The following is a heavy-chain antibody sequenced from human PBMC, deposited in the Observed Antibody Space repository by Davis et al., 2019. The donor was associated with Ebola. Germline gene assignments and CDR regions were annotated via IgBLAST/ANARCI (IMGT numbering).Heavy chain of an antibody. Sequence: ASVQVSCKASGYTFTSYAMHCVPQAPGHRLEWMGWINAGNGNTTYSQKFQGRVTITRDTSASTAYMELSSLRSEDTAVYYCARISGYDPDYWGQGTLVTVSS. D-gene: IGHD5-12*01. CDR3: ARISGYDPDY. J-gene: IGHJ4*02. CDR1: GYTFTSYA. CDR2: INAGNGNT. V-gene: IGHV1-3*01.